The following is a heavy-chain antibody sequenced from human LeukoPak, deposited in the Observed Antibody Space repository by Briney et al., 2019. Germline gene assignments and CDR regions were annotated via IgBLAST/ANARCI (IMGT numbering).Heavy chain of an antibody. CDR2: IYSGGDT. J-gene: IGHJ3*01. CDR3: ARDQAD. Sequence: GGSLRLSCVASGFTVSSNYMSWVRQTPGKGLEWVSLIYSGGDTYYTDSVKGRFIISRDNPKNTLYLQMNSLRADDTAVYYCARDQADWGQGTMVTVSS. CDR1: GFTVSSNY. V-gene: IGHV3-66*01.